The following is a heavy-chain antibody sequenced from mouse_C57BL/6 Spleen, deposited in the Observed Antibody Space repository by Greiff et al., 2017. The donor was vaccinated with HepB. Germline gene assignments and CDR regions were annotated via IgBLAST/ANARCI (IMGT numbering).Heavy chain of an antibody. CDR2: ISSGSSTI. J-gene: IGHJ2*01. CDR3: ARPRGWFLLFGD. D-gene: IGHD2-3*01. Sequence: EVKLVESGGGLVKPGGSLKLSCAASGFTFSDYGMHWVRQAPEKGLEWVAYISSGSSTIYYAATVKGRVPISRDNAKNTLFLLMTSLRTEDTTMYYCARPRGWFLLFGDWGPSTTLTSSS. V-gene: IGHV5-17*01. CDR1: GFTFSDYG.